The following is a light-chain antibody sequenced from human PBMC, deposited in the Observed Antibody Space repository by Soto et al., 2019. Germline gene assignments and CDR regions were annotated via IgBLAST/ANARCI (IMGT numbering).Light chain of an antibody. J-gene: IGKJ1*01. CDR2: DAS. V-gene: IGKV1-5*01. CDR3: QQYNGYSTWT. Sequence: DIQMTQSPSTLSASVGDRVTITCRASQSISRWLAWYQQKPGKAPKVLIWDASSLQRGVPSRFSGSGTGTEFTLTISSLQPDDFATYYGQQYNGYSTWTFGQGTKVDIK. CDR1: QSISRW.